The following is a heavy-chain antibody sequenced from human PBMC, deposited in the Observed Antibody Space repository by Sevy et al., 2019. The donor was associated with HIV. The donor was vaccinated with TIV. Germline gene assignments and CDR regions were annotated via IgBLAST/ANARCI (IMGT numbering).Heavy chain of an antibody. CDR3: VKGLGMVQGALLSDDI. CDR2: IRYDGSTK. J-gene: IGHJ3*02. Sequence: GGSLRLSCAASGLTFNTYGMHWVRQAPGKGLDWVALIRYDGSTKYFTDSVKGRFTISRDNSRNTLYLQMNSLRPADTAVYYCVKGLGMVQGALLSDDIWGQGTMVTVSS. CDR1: GLTFNTYG. D-gene: IGHD3-10*01. V-gene: IGHV3-30*02.